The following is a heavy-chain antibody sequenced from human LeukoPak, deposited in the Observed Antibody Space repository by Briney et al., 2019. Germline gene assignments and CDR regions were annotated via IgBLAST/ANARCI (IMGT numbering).Heavy chain of an antibody. CDR1: GGTFSSYA. Sequence: SVKVSCKASGGTFSSYAISWVRQAPGQGLEWMGGIIPIFDTANYAQKFQGRVTITADESTSTAYMELSSLRSEDTAVYYCARGPHYYDSSGYYLHYWGQGTLVTVSS. J-gene: IGHJ4*02. V-gene: IGHV1-69*13. D-gene: IGHD3-22*01. CDR3: ARGPHYYDSSGYYLHY. CDR2: IIPIFDTA.